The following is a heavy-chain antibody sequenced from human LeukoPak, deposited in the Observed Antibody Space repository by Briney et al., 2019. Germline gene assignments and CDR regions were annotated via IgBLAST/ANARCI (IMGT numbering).Heavy chain of an antibody. D-gene: IGHD6-19*01. Sequence: GGSLRLSCAASRFTFSTYSMNWVRQAPGKGLEWVSSISSSGSYIYSTDSLKGRFTISRDNAKNSLYLQMNSLRAEDAAVYYCARALTVAGTDWYFDLWGRGTLVTVSS. CDR3: ARALTVAGTDWYFDL. V-gene: IGHV3-21*01. CDR2: ISSSGSYI. CDR1: RFTFSTYS. J-gene: IGHJ2*01.